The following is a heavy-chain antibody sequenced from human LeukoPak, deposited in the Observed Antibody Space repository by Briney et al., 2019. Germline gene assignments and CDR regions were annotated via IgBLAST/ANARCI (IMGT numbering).Heavy chain of an antibody. V-gene: IGHV4-38-2*02. Sequence: SETLSLTCTVSGYSISSGYYWGWIRQPPGKGLEWIGSIYHSGSTYYNPSLKSRVTISVDTSKNQFSLKLSSVTAADTAVYYCARGYSSGSGAFDIWGQGTMVTVSS. CDR2: IYHSGST. CDR1: GYSISSGYY. J-gene: IGHJ3*02. CDR3: ARGYSSGSGAFDI. D-gene: IGHD6-19*01.